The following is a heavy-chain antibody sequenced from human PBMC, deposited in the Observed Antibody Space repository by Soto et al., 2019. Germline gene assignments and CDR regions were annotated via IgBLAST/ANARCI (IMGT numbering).Heavy chain of an antibody. V-gene: IGHV1-18*01. Sequence: GASVKVSCKASGYTFTSYGISWVRQAPGQGLEWMGWISAYNGNTNYAQKLQGRVTMTTDTSTSTAYMELRSLRSDDTAVYYCARDKAAGTQSGRFDPWGQGTLVTVSS. CDR1: GYTFTSYG. D-gene: IGHD6-13*01. CDR2: ISAYNGNT. J-gene: IGHJ5*02. CDR3: ARDKAAGTQSGRFDP.